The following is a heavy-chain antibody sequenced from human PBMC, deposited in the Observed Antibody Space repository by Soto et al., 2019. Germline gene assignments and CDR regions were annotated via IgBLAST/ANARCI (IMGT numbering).Heavy chain of an antibody. CDR1: GFTFSNYW. V-gene: IGHV3-7*01. CDR2: IKEDGSEK. Sequence: GGSLRLSCAASGFTFSNYWMSWVRQAPGKGLEWVANIKEDGSEKYYVDSVKGRFTMSRDNAKNSLYLQMNSLRAEDTAVYYCARFRITMVRGGSYYYYMDVWGKGTTVTVSS. J-gene: IGHJ6*03. CDR3: ARFRITMVRGGSYYYYMDV. D-gene: IGHD3-10*01.